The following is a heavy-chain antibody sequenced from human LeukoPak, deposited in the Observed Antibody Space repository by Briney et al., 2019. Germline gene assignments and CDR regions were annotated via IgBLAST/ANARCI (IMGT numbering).Heavy chain of an antibody. CDR1: GGSISSYY. D-gene: IGHD1-26*01. J-gene: IGHJ4*02. V-gene: IGHV4-59*01. Sequence: PSETLSLTYTVSGGSISSYYWSWIRQPPGKGLEWIGYIYYSGSTNYNPSLKSRVTISVDTSKNQFSLKLSSVTAADTAVYYCARDRGSLLDYWGQGTLVTVSS. CDR2: IYYSGST. CDR3: ARDRGSLLDY.